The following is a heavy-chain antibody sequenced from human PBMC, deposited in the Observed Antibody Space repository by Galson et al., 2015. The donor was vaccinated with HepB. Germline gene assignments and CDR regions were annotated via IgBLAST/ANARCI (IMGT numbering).Heavy chain of an antibody. CDR2: IKSKTDGGTT. D-gene: IGHD1-26*01. Sequence: SLRLSCAASGFTFSNARMSWVRQAPGKGLEWVGRIKSKTDGGTTSYAAPVKGRFTISRDDSKNTLYLQVNSLKTEDTAVYYCTTGGSGSYTGYYYYYYGMDVWGQGTTVTVSS. CDR1: GFTFSNAR. V-gene: IGHV3-15*01. CDR3: TTGGSGSYTGYYYYYYGMDV. J-gene: IGHJ6*02.